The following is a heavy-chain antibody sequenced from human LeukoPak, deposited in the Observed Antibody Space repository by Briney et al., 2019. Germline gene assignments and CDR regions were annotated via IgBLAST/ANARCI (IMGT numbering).Heavy chain of an antibody. CDR2: INGSGGST. Sequence: PSGSLTLTCTASGFTFSSYAMSWVRQAPGKGLEWVSAINGSGGSTYYADSVNGRFTISRDNSKHTLYLQMNSLRAGDTAVYYCAKDANSSSWHTTFDYWGQGTLVTVSS. CDR3: AKDANSSSWHTTFDY. J-gene: IGHJ4*02. V-gene: IGHV3-23*01. D-gene: IGHD6-13*01. CDR1: GFTFSSYA.